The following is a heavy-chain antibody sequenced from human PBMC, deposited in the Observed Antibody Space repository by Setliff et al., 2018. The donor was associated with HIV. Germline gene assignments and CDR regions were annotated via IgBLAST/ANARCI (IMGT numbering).Heavy chain of an antibody. D-gene: IGHD6-13*01. CDR2: INPSSGST. J-gene: IGHJ4*02. Sequence: ASVKVSCKASGYTFTSYYMHWVRQAPGQGLEWMGIINPSSGSTTYAQKFQGRVTITADDSTSTAYMELSSLRSEDTAVYYCAREDSSWYGSLDYWGQGTPVTVSS. CDR3: AREDSSWYGSLDY. V-gene: IGHV1-46*01. CDR1: GYTFTSYY.